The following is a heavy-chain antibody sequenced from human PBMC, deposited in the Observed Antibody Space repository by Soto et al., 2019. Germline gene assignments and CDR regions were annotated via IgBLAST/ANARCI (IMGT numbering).Heavy chain of an antibody. V-gene: IGHV1-46*03. CDR2: INPSGGST. CDR1: GYTFTSYY. J-gene: IGHJ4*02. CDR3: ARGASGIAVAGTPGY. D-gene: IGHD6-19*01. Sequence: GASVKVSCKASGYTFTSYYMHWVRQAPGQGLEWMGIINPSGGSTSYAQKFQGRVTMTRDTSTSTVYMELSSLRSEDTAVYYCARGASGIAVAGTPGYWGQGTLVTVSS.